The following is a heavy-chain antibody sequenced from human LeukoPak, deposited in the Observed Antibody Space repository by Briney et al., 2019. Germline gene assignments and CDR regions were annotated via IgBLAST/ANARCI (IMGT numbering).Heavy chain of an antibody. J-gene: IGHJ3*02. Sequence: SETLSLTCTVSGASIRSGTSYWSWIRRPAGRGLEWIGRVYNGGYTTYNPSLKSRVSMSVDTSKNQFSLKLSSVTAADTAVYYCARASGSSGWYGAFDIWGQGTMVTVSS. D-gene: IGHD6-19*01. CDR3: ARASGSSGWYGAFDI. V-gene: IGHV4-61*10. CDR2: VYNGGYT. CDR1: GASIRSGTSY.